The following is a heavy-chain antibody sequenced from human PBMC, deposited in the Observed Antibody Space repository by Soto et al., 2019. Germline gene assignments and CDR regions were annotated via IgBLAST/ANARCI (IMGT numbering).Heavy chain of an antibody. D-gene: IGHD3-16*01. CDR1: GGSISSSY. Sequence: SETLSLTCTVSGGSISSSYWSWIRQPPGKGLEWIGYIYDSGSTYYNSSLKSRVTISVDTSKNQFSLKLSSVTAADTAVYYCARHWGRKVFDYWGQGTLVTVS. CDR3: ARHWGRKVFDY. CDR2: IYDSGST. V-gene: IGHV4-59*08. J-gene: IGHJ4*02.